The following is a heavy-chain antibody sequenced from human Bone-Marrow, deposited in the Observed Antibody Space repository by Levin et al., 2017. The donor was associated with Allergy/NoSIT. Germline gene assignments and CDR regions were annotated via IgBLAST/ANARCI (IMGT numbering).Heavy chain of an antibody. J-gene: IGHJ6*01. Sequence: GESLKISCAASGFTFTDYGMNWVRQAPGRGLEWVAVISYDGLKTYYGDSVRGRFTISRDNSKNTVSLQMNSLRPDATAVYYCAKDLGYRSAPTLVGMDVWGQGTTVTVSS. CDR2: ISYDGLKT. D-gene: IGHD5-24*01. CDR1: GFTFTDYG. CDR3: AKDLGYRSAPTLVGMDV. V-gene: IGHV3-30*18.